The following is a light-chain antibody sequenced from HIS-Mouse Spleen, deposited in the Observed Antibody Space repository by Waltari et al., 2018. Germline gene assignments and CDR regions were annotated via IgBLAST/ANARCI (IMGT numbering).Light chain of an antibody. Sequence: EIVMTQSPATLSVSPGERATLSCRASQSVSSNLPWYQEKPGQGPRLLIYGASTRATGIPARFSGSGSGTEFTLTISSMQSEDFAVYYCQQYNNWPRWTFGQGTKVEIK. CDR1: QSVSSN. V-gene: IGKV3-15*01. CDR3: QQYNNWPRWT. J-gene: IGKJ1*01. CDR2: GAS.